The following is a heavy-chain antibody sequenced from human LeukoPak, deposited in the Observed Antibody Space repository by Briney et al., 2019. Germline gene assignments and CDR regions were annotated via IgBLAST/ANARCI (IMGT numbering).Heavy chain of an antibody. CDR1: GGSVSSYY. CDR2: IYYSGST. J-gene: IGHJ6*03. CDR3: ARQCGGDCYILYYYYMDV. Sequence: SETLSLTCTVSGGSVSSYYWSWIRQPPGKGLEWIGSIYYSGSTYYNPSLKSRVTISVDTSKNQFSLKLSSVTAADTAVYYCARQCGGDCYILYYYYMDVWGKGTTVTVSS. V-gene: IGHV4-39*01. D-gene: IGHD2-21*01.